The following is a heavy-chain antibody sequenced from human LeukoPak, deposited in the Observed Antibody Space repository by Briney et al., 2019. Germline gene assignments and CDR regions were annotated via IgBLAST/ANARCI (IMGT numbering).Heavy chain of an antibody. J-gene: IGHJ6*03. Sequence: GGSLRLSCAASGFTFSSYGMHWVRQAPGKGLEGVAFIRYDGSNKYYADSVKGRFTISRDNSKSTLYLQMNSLRAEDTAVYYCAKGSKAVVFTRDHYMDVWGKGTTVTFSS. D-gene: IGHD3-22*01. CDR3: AKGSKAVVFTRDHYMDV. V-gene: IGHV3-30*02. CDR1: GFTFSSYG. CDR2: IRYDGSNK.